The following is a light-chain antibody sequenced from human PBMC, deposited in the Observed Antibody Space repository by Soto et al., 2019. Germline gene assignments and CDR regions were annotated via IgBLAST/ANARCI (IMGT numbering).Light chain of an antibody. J-gene: IGLJ1*01. CDR1: SSDVGDYFY. CDR2: EVT. Sequence: HSALTQPPSASGSPGQSVTISCTGTSSDVGDYFYVSWYQQHPGKPPKLLIYEVTQRPSGVPDRFSGSRSGNTASLTVSGLQADDEADYYCTSYAGNDKYVFGTGTKVTVL. CDR3: TSYAGNDKYV. V-gene: IGLV2-8*01.